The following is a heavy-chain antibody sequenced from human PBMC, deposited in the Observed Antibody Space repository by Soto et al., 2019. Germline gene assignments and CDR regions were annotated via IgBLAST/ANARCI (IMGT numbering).Heavy chain of an antibody. CDR2: IIPIFGTA. Sequence: SVKVSCKASGGTFSSYAISWVRQAPGQGLEWMGGIIPIFGTANYAQKFQGRVTITADESTSTAYMELSSLRSEDTAVYYCARSYYDYVWGSYYFDYWGQGTLVTVSS. CDR3: ARSYYDYVWGSYYFDY. CDR1: GGTFSSYA. D-gene: IGHD3-16*01. V-gene: IGHV1-69*13. J-gene: IGHJ4*02.